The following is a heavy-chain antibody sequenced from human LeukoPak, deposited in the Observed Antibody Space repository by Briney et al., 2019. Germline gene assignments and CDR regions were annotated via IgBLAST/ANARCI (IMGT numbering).Heavy chain of an antibody. CDR3: ASLTVTGGSLSDY. V-gene: IGHV3-48*03. CDR2: ISNSGSSK. D-gene: IGHD2-15*01. J-gene: IGHJ4*02. CDR1: GFTFSNYD. Sequence: GSLRLSCVASGFTFSNYDMNWVRQVPGKGLEWVSYISNSGSSKYYVDSVKGRFTISRDNAKNSLYLQMNSLRAEDTAVYYCASLTVTGGSLSDYWGQGTLATVSS.